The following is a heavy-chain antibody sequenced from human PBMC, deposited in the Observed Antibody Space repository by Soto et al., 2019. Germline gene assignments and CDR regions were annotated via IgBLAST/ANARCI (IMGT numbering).Heavy chain of an antibody. CDR1: GFTFSSYA. J-gene: IGHJ4*02. D-gene: IGHD4-17*01. CDR2: ISYDGSNK. Sequence: PGGSLRLSCAASGFTFSSYAMHWVRQAPGKGLEWVAVISYDGSNKYYADSVKGRFTISRDNSKNTLYLQMNSLRAEDTAVYYCARDSRDYGDYEGDYWGQGTLVTVSS. V-gene: IGHV3-30-3*01. CDR3: ARDSRDYGDYEGDY.